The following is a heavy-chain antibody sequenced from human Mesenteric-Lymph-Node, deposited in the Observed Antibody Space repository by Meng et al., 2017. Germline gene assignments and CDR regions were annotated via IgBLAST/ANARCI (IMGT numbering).Heavy chain of an antibody. V-gene: IGHV1-2*06. CDR1: GHTFTGYY. CDR2: INPNSGGT. Sequence: QVQLVQSGAEVKKPGDSVKVSFKASGHTFTGYYMHWVRQAPGQGLEWMGRINPNSGGTNYAQKFQGRVTMTRDTSISTAYMELSRLRSDDTAVYYCAREEGPSSSWYVDYWGQGTLVTVSS. J-gene: IGHJ4*02. CDR3: AREEGPSSSWYVDY. D-gene: IGHD6-13*01.